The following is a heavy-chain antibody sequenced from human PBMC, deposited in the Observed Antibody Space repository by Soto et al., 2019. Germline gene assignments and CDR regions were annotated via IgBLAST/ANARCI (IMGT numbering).Heavy chain of an antibody. J-gene: IGHJ4*02. V-gene: IGHV4-4*02. CDR1: GGSISSTNW. Sequence: QVQLQESGPGLVKPSGTLSLTCAVSGGSISSTNWWSWVRQPPGKGLEWIGEIYHSGSTNYNPSLKSRGTISVDKSKNQFSLKLNSVTAADTAVYYCARDRGIAAAGAWGQGTLVTVSS. CDR3: ARDRGIAAAGA. D-gene: IGHD6-13*01. CDR2: IYHSGST.